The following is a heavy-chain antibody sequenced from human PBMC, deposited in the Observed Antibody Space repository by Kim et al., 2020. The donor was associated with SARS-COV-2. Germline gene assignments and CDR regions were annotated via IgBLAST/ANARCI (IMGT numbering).Heavy chain of an antibody. V-gene: IGHV4-39*01. J-gene: IGHJ4*02. D-gene: IGHD6-19*01. CDR3: AKTSVAGTMVDY. Sequence: YYNPSLKSRVTISVVTSKNQFSLKLSSVTAADTAVYYCAKTSVAGTMVDYWGQGTLVTVSS.